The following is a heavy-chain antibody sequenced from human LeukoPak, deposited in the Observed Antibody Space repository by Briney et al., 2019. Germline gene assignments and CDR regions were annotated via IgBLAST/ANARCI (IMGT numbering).Heavy chain of an antibody. CDR1: GGSISSSY. V-gene: IGHV4-59*01. Sequence: KTSETLSLTCAVSGGSISSSYWSWIRQPPGKRLEWIGDIFYSGSTKCNPSLKSRVTISVDTSKNQFSLRVSSVTAADTAVYYCARDNGYSYAPWGQGTLVTVSS. J-gene: IGHJ5*02. CDR3: ARDNGYSYAP. CDR2: IFYSGST. D-gene: IGHD5-18*01.